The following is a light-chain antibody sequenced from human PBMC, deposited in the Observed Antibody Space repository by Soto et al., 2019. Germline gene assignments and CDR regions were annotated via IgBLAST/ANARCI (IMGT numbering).Light chain of an antibody. V-gene: IGKV3-20*01. Sequence: IVLTQSPGTLSVSPVERVTLSCRASEGVAGNYLAWYQQKPGQAPRLLIDGASYSATVIPYRFSGSRSWTDFTLTIARLETEDLRLFYCHQYSISPRTFGHGTKVAFK. CDR3: HQYSISPRT. CDR2: GAS. J-gene: IGKJ1*01. CDR1: EGVAGNY.